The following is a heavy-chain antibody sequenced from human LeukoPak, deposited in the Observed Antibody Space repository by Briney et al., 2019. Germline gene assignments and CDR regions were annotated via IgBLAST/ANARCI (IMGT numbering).Heavy chain of an antibody. D-gene: IGHD3-16*01. V-gene: IGHV3-30*02. CDR1: GFTFSSYG. CDR2: IRYDGSNK. J-gene: IGHJ4*02. Sequence: GGSLRLSCAASGFTFSSYGMHWVRQAPGKGLEWVAFIRYDGSNKYYADSVKGRFTISRDNSKNTLYLQMNSLRAEDTAVYYCAKDKIWGEDYFDYWGQGTLVTVSS. CDR3: AKDKIWGEDYFDY.